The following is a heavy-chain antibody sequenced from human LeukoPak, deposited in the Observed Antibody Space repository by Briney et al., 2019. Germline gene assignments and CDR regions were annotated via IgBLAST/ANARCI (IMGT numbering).Heavy chain of an antibody. D-gene: IGHD1-1*01. J-gene: IGHJ4*02. CDR2: IYYCGST. Sequence: SETLSLTCTVSGGSISSYYWSWLRQPPGKELEWVGYIYYCGSTNYNPSLKSRVTISVDTSKKQFSLKLSSVTAADTAVYYCARLNHLERPYYFDYWGQGTLVTVSS. CDR3: ARLNHLERPYYFDY. CDR1: GGSISSYY. V-gene: IGHV4-59*08.